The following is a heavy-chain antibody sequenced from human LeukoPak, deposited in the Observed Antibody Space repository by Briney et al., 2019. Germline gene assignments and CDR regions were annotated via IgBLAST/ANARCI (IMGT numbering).Heavy chain of an antibody. CDR3: ARVLDAVAGRLYTYYYYGMDV. D-gene: IGHD6-19*01. CDR2: IKQDGSEK. CDR1: GFPFSSYW. J-gene: IGHJ6*02. Sequence: GSLRLSCADSGFPFSSYWMSWVRQAQGKGLEWVSNIKQDGSEKYYVDSVKGRFTSSSNNAKNSLYLQMNSLRAEDTAVYYCARVLDAVAGRLYTYYYYGMDVWGQGTTVTVSS. V-gene: IGHV3-7*01.